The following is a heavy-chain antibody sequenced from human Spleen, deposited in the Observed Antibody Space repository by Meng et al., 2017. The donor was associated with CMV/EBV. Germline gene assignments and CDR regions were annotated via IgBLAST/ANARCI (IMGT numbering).Heavy chain of an antibody. CDR3: ARWRPRIDY. J-gene: IGHJ4*02. CDR2: ISYDGRNK. D-gene: IGHD3-3*01. V-gene: IGHV3-30*04. Sequence: GESLKISCAASGFTLSRYAMHWVRQTPGKGLEWVAIISYDGRNKNYADSVKGRFTISRDTSRNTLYLQMNSLRAEDTAMYYCARWRPRIDYWGQGTLVTVSS. CDR1: GFTLSRYA.